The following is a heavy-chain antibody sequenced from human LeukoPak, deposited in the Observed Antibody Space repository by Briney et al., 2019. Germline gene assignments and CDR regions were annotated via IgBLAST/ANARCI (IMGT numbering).Heavy chain of an antibody. Sequence: SETLSLTCTVSGYSISSGYYWGWIQQPPGKGLEWIGSIYHSGSTYYNPSLKSRVTISVDTSKNQFSLKLSSVTAADTAVYYCAREVVLEWLLPNYFDYWGQGTLVTVSS. CDR1: GYSISSGYY. V-gene: IGHV4-38-2*02. CDR2: IYHSGST. CDR3: AREVVLEWLLPNYFDY. D-gene: IGHD3-3*01. J-gene: IGHJ4*02.